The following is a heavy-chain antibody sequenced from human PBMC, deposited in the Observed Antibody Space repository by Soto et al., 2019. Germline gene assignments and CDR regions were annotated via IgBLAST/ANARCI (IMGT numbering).Heavy chain of an antibody. V-gene: IGHV6-1*01. D-gene: IGHD2-15*01. Sequence: SQTLSLTCAISGDSVSSNSAAWNWIRQSPSRGLEWLGRTYYRSKWYNDYAVSVKSRITINPDTSKNQFSLQLNSVTPEDTAVYYCARDLVLGYCSGGSCYPNWFDPWGQGTLVTVSS. CDR1: GDSVSSNSAA. CDR2: TYYRSKWYN. J-gene: IGHJ5*02. CDR3: ARDLVLGYCSGGSCYPNWFDP.